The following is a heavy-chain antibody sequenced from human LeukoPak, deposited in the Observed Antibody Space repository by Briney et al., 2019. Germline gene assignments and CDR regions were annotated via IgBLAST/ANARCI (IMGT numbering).Heavy chain of an antibody. V-gene: IGHV4-39*01. D-gene: IGHD5-18*01. CDR2: IYYSGST. J-gene: IGHJ3*02. CDR3: ARLLPDTAMADGAFDI. CDR1: GGSISSSSYY. Sequence: SETLSLTCTVSGGSISSSSYYWGWIRQPPGKGLEWIGSIYYSGSTYYNPSLKSRVTISVDTSKNQFSLKLSSVTAADTAVYYCARLLPDTAMADGAFDIWGQGTMVTVSS.